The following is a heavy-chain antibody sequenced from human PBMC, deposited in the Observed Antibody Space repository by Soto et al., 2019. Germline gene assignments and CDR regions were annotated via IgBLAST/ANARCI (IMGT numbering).Heavy chain of an antibody. J-gene: IGHJ4*02. Sequence: EVQLVESGGGLVKPGGSLRLSCAASGFTFSSYSMNWVRQAPGKGLEWVSSISSSSSYIYYADSVKGRFTISRDNAKNSLYLQMNSLRAKDTAVYYCARVGYGDYALDYWGQGTLVTVSS. CDR2: ISSSSSYI. D-gene: IGHD4-17*01. CDR3: ARVGYGDYALDY. CDR1: GFTFSSYS. V-gene: IGHV3-21*01.